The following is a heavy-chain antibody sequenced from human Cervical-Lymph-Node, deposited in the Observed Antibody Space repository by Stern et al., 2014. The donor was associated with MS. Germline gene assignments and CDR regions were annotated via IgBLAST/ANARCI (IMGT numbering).Heavy chain of an antibody. CDR1: GYSLSDLS. D-gene: IGHD6-19*01. Sequence: VQLLESGAEVRKPGASVRVSCKVSGYSLSDLSMHWVRQAPGQGLEWMGIINPSGGSTSYAQKFQGRVTMTRDTSTSTVYMELSSLRSEDTAVYYCAREVAGHRLGMMDVWGQGTTVTVSS. CDR2: INPSGGST. CDR3: AREVAGHRLGMMDV. J-gene: IGHJ6*02. V-gene: IGHV1-46*01.